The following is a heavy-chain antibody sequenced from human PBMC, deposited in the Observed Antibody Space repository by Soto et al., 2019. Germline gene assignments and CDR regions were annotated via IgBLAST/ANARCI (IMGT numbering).Heavy chain of an antibody. CDR3: AREEEKGSPGDYYGMDV. D-gene: IGHD3-10*01. Sequence: GGSLRLSCAASGFTFSSYEMNWVRQAPGKGLEWVSYISSSGSTIYYADSVKGRFTISRDNAKNSLYLQMNSLRAEDTAVYYCAREEEKGSPGDYYGMDVWGQGTTVTVSS. CDR2: ISSSGSTI. CDR1: GFTFSSYE. J-gene: IGHJ6*02. V-gene: IGHV3-48*03.